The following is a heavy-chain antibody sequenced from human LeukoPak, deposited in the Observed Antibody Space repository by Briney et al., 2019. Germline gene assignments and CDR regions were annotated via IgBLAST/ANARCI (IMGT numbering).Heavy chain of an antibody. V-gene: IGHV4-4*02. J-gene: IGHJ4*02. D-gene: IGHD1-26*01. CDR1: GGSITTTNW. CDR2: VHLSGAT. CDR3: TRESGAFSPFGF. Sequence: PSETLSLTCAVSGGSITTTNWWSWVRQPPGKGPEWIGEVHLSGATNYNPSLESRVSMSIDKSKNHLSLEVTSVTAADTAIYYCTRESGAFSPFGFWGQGTLLTVSS.